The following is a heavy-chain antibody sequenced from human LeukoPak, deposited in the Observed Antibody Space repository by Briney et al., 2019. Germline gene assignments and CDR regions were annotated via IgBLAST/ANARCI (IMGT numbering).Heavy chain of an antibody. CDR3: ARAYCSGGICFDY. Sequence: SETLSLTCAVYGGSFSGYYWSWIRQPPGKGLEWIGEINHSGSTNYNPSLKSRVTILVDTSKNQFSLKLSSVTAADTAVYYCARAYCSGGICFDYWGQGTLVTVSS. D-gene: IGHD2-15*01. CDR2: INHSGST. CDR1: GGSFSGYY. J-gene: IGHJ4*02. V-gene: IGHV4-34*01.